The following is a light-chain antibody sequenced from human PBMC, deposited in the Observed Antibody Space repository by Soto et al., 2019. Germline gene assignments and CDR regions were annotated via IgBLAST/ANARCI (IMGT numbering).Light chain of an antibody. V-gene: IGLV1-36*01. CDR1: SPNIGNNA. Sequence: QSVLTQPPSVSEAARQRVTISCSGSSPNIGNNAVNWYQQLPGQAPKIVIYYDNLLTSGVSDRFSGSKSGISASLAISDHQFDDEADYYWAAWDDSLNAYVFGPGTKVTVL. CDR3: AAWDDSLNAYV. J-gene: IGLJ1*01. CDR2: YDN.